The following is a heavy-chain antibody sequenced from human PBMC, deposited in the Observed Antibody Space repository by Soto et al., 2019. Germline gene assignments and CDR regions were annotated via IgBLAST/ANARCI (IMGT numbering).Heavy chain of an antibody. CDR2: VSFSGSK. J-gene: IGHJ5*02. Sequence: QLLLQESGPGLVKPSETLSLTCTVSGDSVSNSVYYWGWIRQSPGKRLEWIGSVSFSGSKYYNPSLRSRGTFAVDTSTTLISLKLRSVTAADTAVYYCSRGSTWQARDWFDPWGQGTLVTVSS. V-gene: IGHV4-39*01. D-gene: IGHD6-13*01. CDR1: GDSVSNSVYY. CDR3: SRGSTWQARDWFDP.